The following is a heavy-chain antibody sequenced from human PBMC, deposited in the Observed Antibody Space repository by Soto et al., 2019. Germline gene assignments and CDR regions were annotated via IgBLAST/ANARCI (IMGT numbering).Heavy chain of an antibody. J-gene: IGHJ4*02. CDR2: ISWDSDNI. D-gene: IGHD6-13*01. V-gene: IGHV3-9*01. Sequence: GGSLRLSCAASGFTFDDYAMHWVRQAPGKGLEWVSAISWDSDNIDYADSVKGRFTISRDNAKNSLYLQMNSLKTEDTAFYYCAKDIFSTSWSSFDYWGQGT. CDR1: GFTFDDYA. CDR3: AKDIFSTSWSSFDY.